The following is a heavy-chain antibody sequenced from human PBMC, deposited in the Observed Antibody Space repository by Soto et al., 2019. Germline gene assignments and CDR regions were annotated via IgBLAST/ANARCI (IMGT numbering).Heavy chain of an antibody. Sequence: EVQLVESGGGLVQPGGSLRLSCAASGFTFSSYEMNWVRQAPGKGLEWVSYISSSGSTIYYADSVKGRFTISRDNAKNSLDLQMNSLRAEDTAVYYCARAHDSSGYYPNWFDPWGQGTLVTVSS. D-gene: IGHD3-22*01. CDR1: GFTFSSYE. CDR3: ARAHDSSGYYPNWFDP. J-gene: IGHJ5*02. V-gene: IGHV3-48*03. CDR2: ISSSGSTI.